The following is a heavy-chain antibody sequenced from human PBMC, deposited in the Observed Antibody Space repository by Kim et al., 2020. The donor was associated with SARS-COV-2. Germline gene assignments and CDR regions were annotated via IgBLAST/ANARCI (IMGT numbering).Heavy chain of an antibody. D-gene: IGHD6-19*01. CDR3: VRARGGGWSYFDL. Sequence: GGSLRLSCTASGFTFSNYVMNWVRQAPGKGLEWVSTIDSTGTSTFYAGSVKGRFTISRDNSKNTLYLQMNSLRAEDTAVYYCVRARGGGWSYFDLWGQGTLVTVSS. J-gene: IGHJ4*02. V-gene: IGHV3-23*05. CDR1: GFTFSNYV. CDR2: IDSTGTST.